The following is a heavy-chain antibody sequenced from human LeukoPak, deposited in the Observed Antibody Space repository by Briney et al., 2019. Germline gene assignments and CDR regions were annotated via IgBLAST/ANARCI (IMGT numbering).Heavy chain of an antibody. D-gene: IGHD3-3*01. J-gene: IGHJ6*02. CDR2: TYYRSKWYN. CDR1: GDSVSSNSAA. Sequence: SQTLSLTCAISGDSVSSNSAAWNWIRQSPSRGLEWLGRTYYRSKWYNDYAVSVKSRITINPDTSKNQFSLQLNSVTPEDTAVYYCAKGLITIFGVVRGMDVWGQGTTVTVSS. V-gene: IGHV6-1*01. CDR3: AKGLITIFGVVRGMDV.